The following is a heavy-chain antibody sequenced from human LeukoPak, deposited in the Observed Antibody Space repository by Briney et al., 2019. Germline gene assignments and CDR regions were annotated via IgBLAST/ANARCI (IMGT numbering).Heavy chain of an antibody. D-gene: IGHD4-17*01. V-gene: IGHV1-2*02. CDR3: ARGLSVRTTVTTLFNS. CDR1: GYTFTGYY. J-gene: IGHJ4*02. Sequence: AASVKVSCKASGYTFTGYYMHWVRQAPGQGPEWMGWINPNSGGTKNAQKFQGRVTMTRDTSISTAYMELSRLRSDDTAVYYCARGLSVRTTVTTLFNSWGQGTLVTVSS. CDR2: INPNSGGT.